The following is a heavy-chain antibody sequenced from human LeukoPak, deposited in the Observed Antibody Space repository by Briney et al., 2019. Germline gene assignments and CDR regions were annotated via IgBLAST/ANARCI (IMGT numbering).Heavy chain of an antibody. J-gene: IGHJ6*02. D-gene: IGHD2-8*01. CDR1: GFTFSSYA. CDR2: ISYDGSNK. CDR3: ARAYCTNGVCYTPGGMDV. Sequence: GGSLRISCAASGFTFSSYAMHWVRQAPGKGLEWVAVISYDGSNKYYADSVKGRFTISRDNSKNTLYLQMNSLRAEDTAVYYCARAYCTNGVCYTPGGMDVWGQGTTVTVSS. V-gene: IGHV3-30-3*01.